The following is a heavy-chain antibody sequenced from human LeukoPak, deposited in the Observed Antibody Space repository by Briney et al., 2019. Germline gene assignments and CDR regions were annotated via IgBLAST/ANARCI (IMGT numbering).Heavy chain of an antibody. CDR2: MNPNSGNT. CDR3: AEVAVWAVNYGMDV. CDR1: GYTFTSYD. Sequence: ASVKVSCKASGYTFTSYDINWVRQATGQGLEWMGWMNPNSGNTGYAQKFQGRVTMTRNTSISTAYMELNSLRAEDTAVYYCAEVAVWAVNYGMDVWGQGTTV. J-gene: IGHJ6*02. V-gene: IGHV1-8*01. D-gene: IGHD6-19*01.